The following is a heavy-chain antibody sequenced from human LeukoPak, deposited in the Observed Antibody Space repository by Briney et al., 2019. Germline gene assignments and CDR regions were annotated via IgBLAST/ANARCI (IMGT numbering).Heavy chain of an antibody. CDR1: GGSISSGGYY. V-gene: IGHV4-30-2*01. CDR3: ARDRSADI. J-gene: IGHJ3*02. Sequence: PSQTLSLTCTVSGGSISSGGYYWSWIRQPPGKGLEWIGYIYHSGSTYYNPSLKSRVTISLDRSKNQFSLKLSSVTAADTAVYYCARDRSADIWGQGTMVTVSS. CDR2: IYHSGST.